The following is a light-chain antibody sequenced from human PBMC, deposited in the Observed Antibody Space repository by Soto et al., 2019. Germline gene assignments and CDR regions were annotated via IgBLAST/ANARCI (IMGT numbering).Light chain of an antibody. CDR3: QQRSNWLT. V-gene: IGKV3-15*01. CDR1: QSVSRD. CDR2: GAS. Sequence: EIVLTQSPATLSVSPGERATLSCRASQSVSRDLAWYQQKPGQAPRLLIYGASTRAPSIPARFSGSGSGTDFTLTISSLQSEDSAVYYCQQRSNWLTLGGGTKVDIK. J-gene: IGKJ4*01.